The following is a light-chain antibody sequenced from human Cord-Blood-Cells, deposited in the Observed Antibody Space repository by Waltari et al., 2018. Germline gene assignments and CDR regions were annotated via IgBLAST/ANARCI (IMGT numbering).Light chain of an antibody. CDR2: WAS. V-gene: IGKV4-1*01. CDR1: QSVLYSSNNKNY. Sequence: DIVMTQSPDSLAVSLGERATTNCKSSQSVLYSSNNKNYLAWYQQKPGQPPKQLIYWASTRESGVPDRFSGSGCGTDFTLTVSSLQAEDVAVYYCQQYYSTPRTFGQGTKVEIK. J-gene: IGKJ1*01. CDR3: QQYYSTPRT.